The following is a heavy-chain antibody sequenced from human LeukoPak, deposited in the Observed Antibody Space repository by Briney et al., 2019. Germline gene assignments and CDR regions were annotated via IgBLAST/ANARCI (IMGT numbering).Heavy chain of an antibody. Sequence: GRSLRLSCAASGFTFSTYVMHWVRQAPGKGLEWVALISYDESNKYYADSVKGRFTISRDNAKNSLYLQMNSLRAEDTALYYCAKDMASNYGSGNYYYYYYGMDVWGQGTTVTVSS. V-gene: IGHV3-30*18. D-gene: IGHD3-10*01. CDR3: AKDMASNYGSGNYYYYYYGMDV. CDR2: ISYDESNK. CDR1: GFTFSTYV. J-gene: IGHJ6*02.